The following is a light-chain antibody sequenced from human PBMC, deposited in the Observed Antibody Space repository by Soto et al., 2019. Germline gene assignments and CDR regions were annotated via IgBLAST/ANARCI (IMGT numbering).Light chain of an antibody. V-gene: IGLV2-8*01. CDR3: SSDAGSNNSVV. J-gene: IGLJ2*01. Sequence: QSVLTQPPSASGSPGQSVTISCTGTSSDVGAYNYVSWYQQHPRNAPKLMIYEVSKRPSGVPDRLSGSKSGNTASLTVSGHQAEDEAEYYCSSDAGSNNSVVFCGGTKLTVL. CDR2: EVS. CDR1: SSDVGAYNY.